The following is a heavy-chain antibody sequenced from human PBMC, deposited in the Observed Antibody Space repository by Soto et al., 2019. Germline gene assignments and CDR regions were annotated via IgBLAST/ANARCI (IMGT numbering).Heavy chain of an antibody. D-gene: IGHD3-22*01. Sequence: SETLSLTCAVYGGSFSGYYWSWIRQPPGKGLEWIGEINHSGSTNYNPSLKSRVTISVDTSKNQFSLKLSSVTAADTAVYYCARGLRSSYYYDSSGYFRRRPDYYYGMDVWGQGTTVTVSS. V-gene: IGHV4-34*01. J-gene: IGHJ6*02. CDR3: ARGLRSSYYYDSSGYFRRRPDYYYGMDV. CDR1: GGSFSGYY. CDR2: INHSGST.